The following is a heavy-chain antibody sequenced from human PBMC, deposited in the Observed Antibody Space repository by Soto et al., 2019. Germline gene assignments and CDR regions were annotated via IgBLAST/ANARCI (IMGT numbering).Heavy chain of an antibody. CDR1: GGSISSSSYY. CDR2: IYYSGST. J-gene: IGHJ6*02. CDR3: ARAFYGVDL. V-gene: IGHV4-39*07. Sequence: SETLSLTCTVSGGSISSSSYYWGWIRQPPGKGLEWIGSIYYSGSTYYNPSLKTRATILVDRSKNQFSLNLTSVTAADAAVYYCARAFYGVDLWGQGTTVTVSS.